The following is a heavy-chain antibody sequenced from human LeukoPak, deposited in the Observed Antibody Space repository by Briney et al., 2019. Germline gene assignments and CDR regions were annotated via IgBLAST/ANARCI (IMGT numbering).Heavy chain of an antibody. CDR3: ARDRWGYWYFDL. CDR1: GFTVSSNY. Sequence: GGSLRLSCAASGFTVSSNYMSWIRQAPGKGLEWVSVIDSGGITYYADSVKGRFTISRDNSKNTLYLQMNSLRAEDTAVYYCARDRWGYWYFDLWGRGTLVTVSS. D-gene: IGHD4-23*01. V-gene: IGHV3-53*01. J-gene: IGHJ2*01. CDR2: IDSGGIT.